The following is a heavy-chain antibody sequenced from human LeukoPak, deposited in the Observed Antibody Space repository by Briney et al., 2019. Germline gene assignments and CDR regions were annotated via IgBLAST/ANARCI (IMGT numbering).Heavy chain of an antibody. V-gene: IGHV3-23*01. CDR3: AKVHLDSSGYYLYYFDY. CDR2: ISAGGGST. D-gene: IGHD3-22*01. CDR1: GFTFSNYA. J-gene: IGHJ4*02. Sequence: GGSLRLSCAAPGFTFSNYAMSWVRQAPGKGLEWVSLISAGGGSTFYADSVKGRFTISRDNSRNTLYLQMNSLRAEDTAVYYCAKVHLDSSGYYLYYFDYWGQGTLVTVSS.